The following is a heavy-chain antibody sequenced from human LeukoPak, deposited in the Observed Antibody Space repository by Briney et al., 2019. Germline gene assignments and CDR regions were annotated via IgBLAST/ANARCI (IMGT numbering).Heavy chain of an antibody. CDR1: GGSISSSSYY. CDR2: IDYSGAT. Sequence: SETLSLTCSVSGGSISSSSYYWGWIRQPPGKGLEWMGNIDYSGATYYNPSLKSRVTMSVDMSENHFSLKLSSVSAADTAVYYCESLLGYYDGSGRSYFDHGAQGTLVTV. V-gene: IGHV4-39*02. CDR3: ESLLGYYDGSGRSYFDH. J-gene: IGHJ4*02. D-gene: IGHD3-22*01.